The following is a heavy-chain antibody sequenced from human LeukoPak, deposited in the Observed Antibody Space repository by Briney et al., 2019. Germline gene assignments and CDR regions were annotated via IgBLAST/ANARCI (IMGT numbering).Heavy chain of an antibody. J-gene: IGHJ3*02. CDR3: ARDGYGSGRGDAFDI. D-gene: IGHD3-10*01. V-gene: IGHV3-30-3*01. Sequence: GRSLRLSCAASGFTFSSYAMHWVRQAPGKGLEWVGVISYDGSNKYYADSVKGRFTISRDNSKNAVYLQMSSLRAEDTAVYYCARDGYGSGRGDAFDIWGQGTMVTVSS. CDR1: GFTFSSYA. CDR2: ISYDGSNK.